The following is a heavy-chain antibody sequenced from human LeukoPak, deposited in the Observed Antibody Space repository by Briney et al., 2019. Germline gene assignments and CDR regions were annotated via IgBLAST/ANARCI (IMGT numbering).Heavy chain of an antibody. D-gene: IGHD6-19*01. J-gene: IGHJ3*02. Sequence: PSEILSLTCTVSGGSISSYYWSWIRQPAGKGLEWIGRIYTSGSTNYNPSLKSRVTMSVDTSKNQFSLKLSSVTAADTAVYYCARDIAVAGTGAFDIWGQGTMVTVSS. CDR1: GGSISSYY. V-gene: IGHV4-4*07. CDR3: ARDIAVAGTGAFDI. CDR2: IYTSGST.